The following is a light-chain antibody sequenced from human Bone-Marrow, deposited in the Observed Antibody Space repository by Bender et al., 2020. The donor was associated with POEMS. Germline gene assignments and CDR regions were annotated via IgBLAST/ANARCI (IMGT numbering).Light chain of an antibody. CDR3: CSYTSSTTLV. V-gene: IGLV2-14*02. CDR1: SSDIGSYNL. Sequence: QSALTQPASVSGSPGQSITISCTGASSDIGSYNLVSWYQQHPGKVPRLLIHEVALRPSGISDRFSGSKSGNTASLTISGLQAEDEADYYCCSYTSSTTLVFGGGTKVTVL. J-gene: IGLJ2*01. CDR2: EVA.